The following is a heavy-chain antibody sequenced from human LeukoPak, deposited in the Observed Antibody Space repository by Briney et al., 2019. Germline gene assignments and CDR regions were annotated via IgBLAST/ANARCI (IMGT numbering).Heavy chain of an antibody. Sequence: PGGSLRLSCAASGFTFSSYSMNWVRQAPGKGLEWVSSISSSSSYIYYADSVKGRFTISRDNAKNSLYLQMNSLRAEDTAVYYCAKGIAAAATGFDYWGQGTLVTVSS. J-gene: IGHJ4*02. D-gene: IGHD6-13*01. V-gene: IGHV3-21*01. CDR1: GFTFSSYS. CDR2: ISSSSSYI. CDR3: AKGIAAAATGFDY.